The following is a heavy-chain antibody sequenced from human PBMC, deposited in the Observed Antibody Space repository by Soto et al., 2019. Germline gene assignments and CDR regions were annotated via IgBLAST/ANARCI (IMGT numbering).Heavy chain of an antibody. Sequence: QVQLVQSGAEGKKPGTSVKVSCKASGYTFTSNGISWVRQAPGQGLECMGWISTYNGNTNYAQKLQGRVTMTRDTSTSIAYMELRDLRSDDTAVYYCARDGYGDYGYWGQGSLVTVSS. CDR1: GYTFTSNG. J-gene: IGHJ4*02. CDR3: ARDGYGDYGY. V-gene: IGHV1-18*01. CDR2: ISTYNGNT. D-gene: IGHD4-17*01.